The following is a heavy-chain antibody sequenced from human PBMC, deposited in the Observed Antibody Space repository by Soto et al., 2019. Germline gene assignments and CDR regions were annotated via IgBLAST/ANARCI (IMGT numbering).Heavy chain of an antibody. CDR2: ISGSSGDT. V-gene: IGHV3-21*01. CDR3: ARRQIPPPTRGAANARGGMDV. D-gene: IGHD6-13*01. Sequence: GALRRSCAASEFTFSNYAMTWVRQAPGKGLEWVSSISGSSGDTYYADSVKGRFTISRDNAKNSLYLQMNSLRAEDTAVYYCARRQIPPPTRGAANARGGMDVWGQGTPVTVSS. CDR1: EFTFSNYA. J-gene: IGHJ6*02.